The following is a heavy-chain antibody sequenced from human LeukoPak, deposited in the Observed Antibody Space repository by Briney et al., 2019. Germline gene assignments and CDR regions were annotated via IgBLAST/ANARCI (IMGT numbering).Heavy chain of an antibody. V-gene: IGHV1-3*01. D-gene: IGHD3-10*01. J-gene: IGHJ4*02. CDR1: GYTFTSYG. CDR2: INAGNGNT. CDR3: ASSYGSGSSFDY. Sequence: ASVKVSCKASGYTFTSYGISWVRQAPGQRLEWMGWINAGNGNTKYSQKFQGRVTITRDTSASTAYMELSSLRSEDTAVYYCASSYGSGSSFDYWGQGTLVTVSS.